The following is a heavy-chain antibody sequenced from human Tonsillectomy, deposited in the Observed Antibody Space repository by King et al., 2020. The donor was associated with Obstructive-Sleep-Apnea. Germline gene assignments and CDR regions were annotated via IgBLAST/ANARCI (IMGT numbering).Heavy chain of an antibody. D-gene: IGHD2-21*01. CDR2: IRYDGTET. V-gene: IGHV3-30*02. CDR1: GFTFSLYG. J-gene: IGHJ6*02. Sequence: VQLVESGGGVVQPGRSLRLSCAASGFTFSLYGMHWVRQAPGKGLEWVAVIRYDGTETYFGDSVKGRSTISRDNSKNSVELQMNRLRVEDTAVYFCATDIIRCGDGCPQYYDTMDVWGQGTSVIVPS. CDR3: ATDIIRCGDGCPQYYDTMDV.